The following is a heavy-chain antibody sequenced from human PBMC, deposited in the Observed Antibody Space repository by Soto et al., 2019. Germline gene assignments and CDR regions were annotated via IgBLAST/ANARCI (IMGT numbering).Heavy chain of an antibody. V-gene: IGHV1-69*13. CDR3: ARAIVGASYYYYGMDV. CDR1: GGTFSSYA. D-gene: IGHD1-26*01. CDR2: IIPIFGTA. J-gene: IGHJ6*02. Sequence: SVKVSCKAPGGTFSSYAISWVRQAPGQGLEWMGGIIPIFGTANYAQKFQGRVTITADESTSTAYMELSSLRSEDTAVYYCARAIVGASYYYYGMDVWGQGTTVTVSS.